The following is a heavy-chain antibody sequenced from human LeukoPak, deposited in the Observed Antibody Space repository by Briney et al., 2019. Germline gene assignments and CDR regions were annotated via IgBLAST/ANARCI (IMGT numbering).Heavy chain of an antibody. V-gene: IGHV1-18*01. Sequence: GASVKVSCKASGYTFTSYGISWVRQAPGQGLEWVGWISAYNGNTNYAQKLQGRVTMTTDTSTSTAYMELRSLRSDDTAVYYCARVRNIAAAAYFDYWGQGTLVTVSS. CDR2: ISAYNGNT. CDR1: GYTFTSYG. J-gene: IGHJ4*02. D-gene: IGHD6-13*01. CDR3: ARVRNIAAAAYFDY.